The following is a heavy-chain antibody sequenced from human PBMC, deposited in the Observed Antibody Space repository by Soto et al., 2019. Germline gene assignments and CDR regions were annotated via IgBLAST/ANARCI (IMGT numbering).Heavy chain of an antibody. J-gene: IGHJ4*02. CDR2: ISWNSGSI. CDR3: AKSPILDY. CDR1: GFTFDDYA. Sequence: PGGSLRLSCAASGFTFDDYAMHWVRQAPGKGLEWVSGISWNSGSIGYADSVKGRFTISRDNAKNSLYLQMNSLRAEDTALYYCAKSPILDYWGQGTLVTVSS. V-gene: IGHV3-9*01. D-gene: IGHD2-2*02.